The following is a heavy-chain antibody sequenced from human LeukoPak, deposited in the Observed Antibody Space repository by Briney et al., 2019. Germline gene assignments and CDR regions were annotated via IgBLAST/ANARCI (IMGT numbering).Heavy chain of an antibody. CDR2: IRSKANSYAT. D-gene: IGHD4-23*01. J-gene: IGHJ5*02. V-gene: IGHV3-73*01. Sequence: GGSLKLSCAASGFTFSGSAMHWVRQASGKGLEWVGRIRSKANSYATAYAASVKGRFTISRDGSKNTAYLQMNSLKTEDTAVYYCTRRYGGNPGSNWFDPWGQGTLVTVSS. CDR1: GFTFSGSA. CDR3: TRRYGGNPGSNWFDP.